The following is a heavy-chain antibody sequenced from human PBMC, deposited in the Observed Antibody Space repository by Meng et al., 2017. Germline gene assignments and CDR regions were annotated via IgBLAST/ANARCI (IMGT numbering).Heavy chain of an antibody. V-gene: IGHV6-1*01. J-gene: IGHJ3*02. CDR1: GDSVSSNSGA. D-gene: IGHD1-26*01. CDR3: ARNPLWHVGQNAFDI. Sequence: SETLSLTCAISGDSVSSNSGAWNWIRQSPSRGLEWLGRTYYRSKWYNDYAVSVKSRITINPDTSKNQFSLQLNSVTPEDTAVYYCARNPLWHVGQNAFDIWGQGTMVTVSS. CDR2: TYYRSKWYN.